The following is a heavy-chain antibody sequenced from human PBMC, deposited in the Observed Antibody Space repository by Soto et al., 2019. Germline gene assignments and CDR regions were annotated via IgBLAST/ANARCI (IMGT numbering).Heavy chain of an antibody. CDR2: VNHNGRN. D-gene: IGHD6-19*01. J-gene: IGHJ3*01. CDR1: GGSFSGYF. V-gene: IGHV4-34*01. Sequence: TSETLSLTCAVYGGSFSGYFWNWIRQTPGKGLEWIGKVNHNGRNNYNPSLTRRVTISLDMSKNQISLKLTSVTAADTAVYYCARGGSSDWQVAFDFWGQGTMVTVSS. CDR3: ARGGSSDWQVAFDF.